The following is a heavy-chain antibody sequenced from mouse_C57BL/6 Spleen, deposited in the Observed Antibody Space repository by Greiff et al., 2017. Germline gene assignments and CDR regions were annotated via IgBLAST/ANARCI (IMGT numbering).Heavy chain of an antibody. D-gene: IGHD2-1*01. CDR1: GYTFTSYW. Sequence: VQLQQPGASVKLSCKASGYTFTSYWMHWVKQRPGQGLEWIGMIHPNSGSTNYNEKFKSKATLTVDKSSSTAYMQLSSLTSEDSAVYYCARLNIDGNYDYWGQGTTLTVSS. V-gene: IGHV1-64*01. CDR3: ARLNIDGNYDY. J-gene: IGHJ2*01. CDR2: IHPNSGST.